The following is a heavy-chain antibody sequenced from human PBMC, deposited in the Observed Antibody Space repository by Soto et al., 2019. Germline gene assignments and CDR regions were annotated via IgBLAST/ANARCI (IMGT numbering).Heavy chain of an antibody. CDR2: ISNDGSNK. Sequence: QVQLVESGGGVGQPGTSLRLSCAASGLTFNTYAMNWIRLAPGKGLEWVAVISNDGSNKYYADSVKGRFTISRDNSKNTVYLQMNSLRGEDTGVYYCASGRGYCSESICSYFDYFQHWGQGALVIVSS. J-gene: IGHJ1*01. D-gene: IGHD2-15*01. CDR3: ASGRGYCSESICSYFDYFQH. CDR1: GLTFNTYA. V-gene: IGHV3-30*03.